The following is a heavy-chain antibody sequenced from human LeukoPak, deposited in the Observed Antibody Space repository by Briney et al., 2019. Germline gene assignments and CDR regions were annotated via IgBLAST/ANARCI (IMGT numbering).Heavy chain of an antibody. CDR1: GLTFSSYA. V-gene: IGHV3-30*04. D-gene: IGHD2-15*01. Sequence: GASLRLSCAASGLTFSSYAMHCVRQAPGKGLEWLAVISNDGSNKYYADSVKGRFTISRGYSLDTLYLQMNSLIPEDTALYYCARVQRSGNGGSCYPRRNRFDPWGQGALVTVSS. CDR2: ISNDGSNK. CDR3: ARVQRSGNGGSCYPRRNRFDP. J-gene: IGHJ5*02.